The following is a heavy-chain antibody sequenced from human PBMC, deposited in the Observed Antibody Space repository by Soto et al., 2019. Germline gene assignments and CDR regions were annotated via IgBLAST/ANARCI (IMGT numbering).Heavy chain of an antibody. V-gene: IGHV4-31*11. CDR1: DDFISGGGYY. J-gene: IGHJ4*02. CDR3: ARDILVGVNGFDY. D-gene: IGHD1-26*01. Sequence: SETLSLTCVVSDDFISGGGYYWSWIRQHPGKGLEWIGNIYHSGSTYYNPSLKSRVSISVDTSKKQFSLRLSSVTAADTAVYYCARDILVGVNGFDYWGQGTLVTVSS. CDR2: IYHSGST.